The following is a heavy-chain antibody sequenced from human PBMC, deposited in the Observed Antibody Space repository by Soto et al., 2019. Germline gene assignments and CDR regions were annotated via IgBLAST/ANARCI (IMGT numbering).Heavy chain of an antibody. J-gene: IGHJ4*02. D-gene: IGHD5-18*01. V-gene: IGHV4-59*01. CDR3: ARGGYSYGSFYYFDY. CDR2: IFYSGTT. CDR1: VGSMSGFY. Sequence: QVQLQESGPGLVKPSETLSLTCTVSVGSMSGFYWSWVRQPPGQGLEWIGYIFYSGTTNYNPSLTSRLTISVDPSNNPCSLRLNSVTAADTAVYYCARGGYSYGSFYYFDYWGQGALVTVSS.